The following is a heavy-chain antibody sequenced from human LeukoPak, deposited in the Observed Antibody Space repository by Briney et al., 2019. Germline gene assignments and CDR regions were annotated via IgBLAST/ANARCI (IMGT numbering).Heavy chain of an antibody. V-gene: IGHV4-39*07. J-gene: IGHJ6*03. CDR3: AREQYGSGRFYYYVDV. Sequence: SETLSLTCTVSGGSISNTSHYWGWIRQPPGKGLEWIATIYYSGNTDYNPSLKSRVTISVDTSKNQFSLKLRSVTAADTAVYYCAREQYGSGRFYYYVDVCGKGTTVTVSS. CDR1: GGSISNTSHY. CDR2: IYYSGNT. D-gene: IGHD3-10*01.